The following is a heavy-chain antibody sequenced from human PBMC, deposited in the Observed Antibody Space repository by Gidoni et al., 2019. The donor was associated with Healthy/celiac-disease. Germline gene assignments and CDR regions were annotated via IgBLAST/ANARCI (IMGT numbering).Heavy chain of an antibody. D-gene: IGHD4-4*01. CDR1: GFTFSSNS. J-gene: IGHJ5*02. V-gene: IGHV3-48*01. Sequence: EVQLVESGGGLVQPGGSLRLSCAASGFTFSSNSMNWVRQAPGKGLEWVSYISSSSSTIYDADSVKGRFTISRDNAKNSLYLQMNSLRAEDTAVYYCARDGGYSKPNWFDPWGQGTLVTVSS. CDR2: ISSSSSTI. CDR3: ARDGGYSKPNWFDP.